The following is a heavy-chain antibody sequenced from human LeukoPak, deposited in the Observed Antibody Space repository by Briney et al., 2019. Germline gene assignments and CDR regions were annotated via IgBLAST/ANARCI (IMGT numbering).Heavy chain of an antibody. J-gene: IGHJ4*02. Sequence: ASVKVSCKASGGTFSSYAISWVRQAPGQGLEWMGGIIPIFGTANYAQKFQGRVTITADKSTSTAYMELRSLRSDDTAVYYCARDYYDSSGYPAPVDYWGQGTMVTVSS. D-gene: IGHD3-22*01. CDR2: IIPIFGTA. V-gene: IGHV1-69*06. CDR3: ARDYYDSSGYPAPVDY. CDR1: GGTFSSYA.